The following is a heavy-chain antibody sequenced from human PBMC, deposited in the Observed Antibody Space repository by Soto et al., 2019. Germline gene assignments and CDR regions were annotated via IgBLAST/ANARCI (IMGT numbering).Heavy chain of an antibody. D-gene: IGHD2-15*01. CDR3: AREYRVSGYCSGGSCYSLGY. CDR1: GYTFTSYG. V-gene: IGHV1-18*04. CDR2: ISAYNGNT. J-gene: IGHJ4*02. Sequence: QVQLVQSGAEVKKPGASVKVSCKASGYTFTSYGISWVRQAPGQGLEWMGWISAYNGNTNYAQKHQGRVTMTTDTCTSTDYMELRSLRSDETAVYYCAREYRVSGYCSGGSCYSLGYWGQGPRVTVSA.